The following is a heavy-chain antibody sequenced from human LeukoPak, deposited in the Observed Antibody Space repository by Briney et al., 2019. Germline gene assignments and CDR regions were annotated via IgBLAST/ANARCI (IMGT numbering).Heavy chain of an antibody. J-gene: IGHJ3*02. CDR3: ARLPRTGPPYSSGYYRNAFDI. Sequence: GASVKVSCKASGYTFTSYGISWVRQAPGQGLEWMGWISAYNGNTNYAQKLQGRVTMPTDTSTSTAYMELRSLRSDDTAVYYCARLPRTGPPYSSGYYRNAFDIWGQGTMVTVSS. V-gene: IGHV1-18*01. D-gene: IGHD3-22*01. CDR1: GYTFTSYG. CDR2: ISAYNGNT.